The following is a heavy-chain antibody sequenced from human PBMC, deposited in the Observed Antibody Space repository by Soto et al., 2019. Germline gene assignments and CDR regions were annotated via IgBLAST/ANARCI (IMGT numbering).Heavy chain of an antibody. V-gene: IGHV4-61*01. J-gene: IGHJ3*02. Sequence: PETLSLTCSVSGGPLISESHYWGWIRQPPGEGLEWIGYIYYSGSTNYNPSLKSRVTISVDTSKNQFSLKLSSVTAADTAVYDWARGNPSSVDAFDIWGQGTMGTVS. CDR2: IYYSGST. CDR1: GGPLISESHY. D-gene: IGHD1-1*01. CDR3: ARGNPSSVDAFDI.